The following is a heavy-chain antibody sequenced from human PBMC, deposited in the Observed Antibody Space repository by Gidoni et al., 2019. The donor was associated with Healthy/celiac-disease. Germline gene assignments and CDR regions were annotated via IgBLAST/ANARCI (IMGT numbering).Heavy chain of an antibody. CDR3: ARENSYYDFWSGYYTRVYYGMDV. CDR1: GYTFTSYA. CDR2: INAGNGNT. J-gene: IGHJ6*02. V-gene: IGHV1-3*01. Sequence: QVQLVQSGAEVKKPGASVKVSCKASGYTFTSYAMHWLRQAPGQRLEWMGWINAGNGNTKYSQKFQGRVTITRDTSASTAYMELSSLRSEDTAVYYCARENSYYDFWSGYYTRVYYGMDVWGQGTTVTVSS. D-gene: IGHD3-3*01.